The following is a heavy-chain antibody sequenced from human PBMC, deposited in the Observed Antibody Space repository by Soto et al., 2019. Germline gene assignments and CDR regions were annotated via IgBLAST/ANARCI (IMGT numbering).Heavy chain of an antibody. CDR3: ASVSVLRYFDWLYGGAFDI. D-gene: IGHD3-9*01. J-gene: IGHJ3*02. CDR2: INHSGST. V-gene: IGHV4-34*01. CDR1: GGSFSGYY. Sequence: PSETLSLTCAVYGGSFSGYYWSWIRQPPGKGLEWIGEINHSGSTNYNPSLKSRVTISVDTSKNQFSLKPSSVTAADTAVYYCASVSVLRYFDWLYGGAFDIWGQGTMVTVSS.